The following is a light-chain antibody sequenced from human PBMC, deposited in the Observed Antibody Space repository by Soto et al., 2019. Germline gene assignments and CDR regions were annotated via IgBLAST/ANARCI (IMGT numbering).Light chain of an antibody. CDR1: SSDVGGYDH. CDR2: DVT. J-gene: IGLJ3*02. V-gene: IGLV2-14*03. CDR3: SSYTNKDTLL. Sequence: QSALTQPASVSGSPGQSITISCTGTSSDVGGYDHVSWYQQHPGKAPKLIIYDVTVRPSGISPRFSGSKSDNTASLAVSVLQPEDEADYYCSSYTNKDTLLFGGGTKLTVL.